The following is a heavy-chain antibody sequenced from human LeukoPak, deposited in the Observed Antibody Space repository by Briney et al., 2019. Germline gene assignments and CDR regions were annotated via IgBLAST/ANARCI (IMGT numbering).Heavy chain of an antibody. CDR2: IYDSGPT. CDR1: GFNVSNKY. J-gene: IGHJ4*02. Sequence: GGSLRLSCAASGFNVSNKYMSWVRQAPGKGLEWVSVIYDSGPTYYADSVKGRFTISRDNSNNTVHLQMNSLRVEDTAMYYCARASCGYDFDYWGLGALVTVSS. V-gene: IGHV3-53*01. CDR3: ARASCGYDFDY. D-gene: IGHD2-15*01.